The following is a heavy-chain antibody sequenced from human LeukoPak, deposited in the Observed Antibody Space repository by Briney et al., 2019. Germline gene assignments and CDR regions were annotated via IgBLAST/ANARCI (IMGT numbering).Heavy chain of an antibody. D-gene: IGHD5-18*01. V-gene: IGHV3-7*01. CDR1: GFSFSSYW. CDR2: IKQDGSEK. CDR3: AKDQVRGYSYGIKDY. Sequence: PGGSLRLSCAASGFSFSSYWMSWVREVPGKGLEWVANIKQDGSEKYYVDSVKGRFTISRDNAKNSLYLQMNSLRAEDTAVYYCAKDQVRGYSYGIKDYWGQGTLVTVSS. J-gene: IGHJ4*02.